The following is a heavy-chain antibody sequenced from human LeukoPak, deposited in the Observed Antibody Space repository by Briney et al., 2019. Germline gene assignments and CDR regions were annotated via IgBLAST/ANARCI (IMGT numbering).Heavy chain of an antibody. CDR3: ATDGPPEEVVSATFDY. J-gene: IGHJ4*02. CDR2: IWYDGRNK. V-gene: IGHV3-33*01. Sequence: GGPLRLSCVLSGLPFNTLGMHWVRQAPGKGLEWVAVIWYDGRNKYYADSVKGRFTISRDDSKNTLFLQMNSLRVEDTAVYYCATDGPPEEVVSATFDYWGRGALVTVSS. CDR1: GLPFNTLG. D-gene: IGHD2-15*01.